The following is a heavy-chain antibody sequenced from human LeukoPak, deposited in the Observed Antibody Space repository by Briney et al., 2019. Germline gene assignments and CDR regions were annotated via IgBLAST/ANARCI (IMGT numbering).Heavy chain of an antibody. CDR3: ARATTVTTNYYYYYMDV. CDR1: GGSISSYY. V-gene: IGHV4-59*01. CDR2: IYYSGST. J-gene: IGHJ6*03. D-gene: IGHD4-17*01. Sequence: SETLSLTCTVSGGSISSYYWSWIRQPPGKGLEWIGYIYYSGSTNYNPSLKSRVTISVDTSKNQFSLKLSSVTAADTAVYYCARATTVTTNYYYYYMDVWGKGTTVTISS.